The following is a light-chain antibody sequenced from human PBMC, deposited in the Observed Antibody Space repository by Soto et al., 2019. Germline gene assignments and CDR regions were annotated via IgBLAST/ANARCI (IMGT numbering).Light chain of an antibody. CDR1: SSDVGSYNL. CDR3: CSYAGSSTLP. V-gene: IGLV2-23*03. Sequence: QSVLTQPASVSGSPGQSITISCTGTSSDVGSYNLVSWYQQHPGKAPKLMIYEGSKRPSGVSNRFSGSKSGNTASLTISGLQAEDEADYYCCSYAGSSTLPFGGGTKVTVL. CDR2: EGS. J-gene: IGLJ3*02.